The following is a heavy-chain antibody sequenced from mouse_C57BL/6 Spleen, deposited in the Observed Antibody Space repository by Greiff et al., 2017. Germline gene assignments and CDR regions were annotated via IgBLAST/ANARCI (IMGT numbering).Heavy chain of an antibody. V-gene: IGHV3-6*01. CDR3: ARGLRQAWFAY. CDR2: ISYDGSN. D-gene: IGHD1-2*01. CDR1: GYSITSGYY. J-gene: IGHJ3*01. Sequence: ESGPGLVKPSQSLSLTCSVTGYSITSGYYWNWIRQFPGNKLEWMGYISYDGSNNYNPSLKNRISITRDTSKNQFFLKLNSVTTEDTATYYCARGLRQAWFAYWGQGTLVTVSA.